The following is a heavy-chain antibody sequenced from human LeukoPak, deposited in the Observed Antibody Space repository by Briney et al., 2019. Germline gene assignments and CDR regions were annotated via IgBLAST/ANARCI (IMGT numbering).Heavy chain of an antibody. V-gene: IGHV3-72*01. CDR3: TRIYCTGGSCHDAFDI. CDR1: GVSFSDHY. Sequence: PGGSLRLSCAASGVSFSDHYMEWVRQAPGKGLGWVGRTRNKANSYATEYSASVRGSFTLSRDDSTNSVYLQMNSLKTEDTAVHYCTRIYCTGGSCHDAFDIWREGTMVTVSS. CDR2: TRNKANSYAT. J-gene: IGHJ3*02. D-gene: IGHD2-8*02.